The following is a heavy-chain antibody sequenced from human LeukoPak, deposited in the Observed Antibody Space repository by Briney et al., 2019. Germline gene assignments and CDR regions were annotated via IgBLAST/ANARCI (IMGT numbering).Heavy chain of an antibody. J-gene: IGHJ5*02. CDR3: ARGGGSSGWYGPNWFDP. CDR1: GGSISSGGYY. V-gene: IGHV4-31*03. D-gene: IGHD6-19*01. CDR2: IYYSGST. Sequence: PSETLSLTCTVSGGSISSGGYYWSWIRQHPGKGLEWIGYIYYSGSTYYNPSLKSRVTISVDTSKNQFSLKLSSVTAADTAVYYCARGGGSSGWYGPNWFDPWGQGTLVTVSS.